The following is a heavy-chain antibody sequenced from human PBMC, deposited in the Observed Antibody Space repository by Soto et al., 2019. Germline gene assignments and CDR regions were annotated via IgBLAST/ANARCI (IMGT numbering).Heavy chain of an antibody. CDR1: GFTFSRSW. D-gene: IGHD3-22*01. CDR3: ARPRYDSSGKPFAH. J-gene: IGHJ4*02. V-gene: IGHV3-74*01. CDR2: INSDGSST. Sequence: PGGSLRLSCAASGFTFSRSWMHWVRQAPGKGLVWVSRINSDGSSTSYADSVKGRFIISRDNAKNTLYLQMNSLRAEDTAVYYCARPRYDSSGKPFAHRGQRTLVLVSS.